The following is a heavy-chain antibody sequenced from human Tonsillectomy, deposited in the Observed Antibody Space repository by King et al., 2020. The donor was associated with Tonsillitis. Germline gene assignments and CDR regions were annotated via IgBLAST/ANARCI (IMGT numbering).Heavy chain of an antibody. V-gene: IGHV1-18*01. J-gene: IGHJ4*02. CDR3: ATPGTDSSGYQYFDY. D-gene: IGHD3-22*01. CDR1: SYTFTSFG. Sequence: QLVQSGAEVKKPGASVKVPCKGSSYTFTSFGISWVRQAPGQGLEWMGWISPYNGNTHYAQKFQGRVTMTTDTSTSTAYMELRSLRSDDTAVYYCATPGTDSSGYQYFDYWGQGTLATVSS. CDR2: ISPYNGNT.